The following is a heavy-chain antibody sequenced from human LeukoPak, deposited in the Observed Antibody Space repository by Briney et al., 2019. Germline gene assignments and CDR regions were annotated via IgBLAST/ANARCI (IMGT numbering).Heavy chain of an antibody. CDR2: ISWDGDST. CDR1: GFTFDDYA. Sequence: GGSLRLSCAASGFTFDDYAMHWVRQAPGKGLEWVSLISWDGDSTYYADSVKGRFTISRDNSRHHLYLQMNSLGAEENALYYCAKDKEYSGFGPILSGYYYGMDVWGKGTTVTVSS. V-gene: IGHV3-43D*04. CDR3: AKDKEYSGFGPILSGYYYGMDV. J-gene: IGHJ6*04. D-gene: IGHD5-12*01.